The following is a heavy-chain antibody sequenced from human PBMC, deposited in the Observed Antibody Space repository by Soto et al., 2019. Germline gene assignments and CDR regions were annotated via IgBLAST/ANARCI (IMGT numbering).Heavy chain of an antibody. Sequence: PSEPLSLTCVVSGGSIASSDWCSWVRQTPEKVLDWIGEIFTEGNLIYNPSLKSRVTISIDKSKNQLCLELTSVTAADKGFYCCCRDHKSGGSWSFDNWGQGIMVTVSS. CDR3: CRDHKSGGSWSFDN. CDR2: IFTEGNL. D-gene: IGHD2-15*01. CDR1: GGSIASSDW. J-gene: IGHJ4*02. V-gene: IGHV4-4*01.